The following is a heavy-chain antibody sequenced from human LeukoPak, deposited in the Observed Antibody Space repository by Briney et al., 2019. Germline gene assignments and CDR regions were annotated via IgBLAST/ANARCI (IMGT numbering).Heavy chain of an antibody. CDR2: INPNSGGT. Sequence: ASVKVSCKASGYTFTGYYMHWVRQAPGQGLEWMGWINPNSGGTNYAQKFQGRVTMTRDTSISTAYMELSRLRSDDTAVYYYARALTQSSIAATLGYWGQGTLVTVSS. J-gene: IGHJ4*02. CDR3: ARALTQSSIAATLGY. D-gene: IGHD6-6*01. CDR1: GYTFTGYY. V-gene: IGHV1-2*02.